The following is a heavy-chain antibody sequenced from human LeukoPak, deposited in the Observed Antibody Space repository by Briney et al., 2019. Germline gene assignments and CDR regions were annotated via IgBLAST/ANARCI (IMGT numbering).Heavy chain of an antibody. J-gene: IGHJ6*02. V-gene: IGHV4-34*01. CDR1: GGSFSGYY. Sequence: PSETLSLTCAVYGGSFSGYYWSWIRQPPGKELEWIGEINHSGSTNYNPSLKSRVTISVDTSKNQFSLKLSSVTAADTAVYYCARGRLVPDVWGQGTTVTVSS. CDR3: ARGRLVPDV. D-gene: IGHD6-19*01. CDR2: INHSGST.